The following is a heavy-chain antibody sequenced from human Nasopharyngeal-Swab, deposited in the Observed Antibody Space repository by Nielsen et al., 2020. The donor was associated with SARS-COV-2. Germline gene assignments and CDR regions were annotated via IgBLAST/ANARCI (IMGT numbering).Heavy chain of an antibody. CDR2: IWYDGSNK. Sequence: GESLKISCAASGFTFSSYGMHWVRQAPGKGLEWVAVIWYDGSNKYYADSVKGRFTTSRDNSKNTLYLQMNSLRAEDTAVYYCARDPPATWYGMDVWGQGTTVTVSS. CDR1: GFTFSSYG. J-gene: IGHJ6*02. V-gene: IGHV3-33*01. CDR3: ARDPPATWYGMDV.